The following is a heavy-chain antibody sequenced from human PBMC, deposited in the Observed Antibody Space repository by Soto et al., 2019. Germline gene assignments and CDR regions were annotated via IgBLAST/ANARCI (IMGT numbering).Heavy chain of an antibody. CDR3: ARDPGYSSGYN. D-gene: IGHD5-18*01. CDR2: INTGNGNT. Sequence: QVHLVQPGPGVKKPGASVRVSSKASGYTLTTYAMHWVRQAPEQRLEWMGWINTGNGNTKYSQKSRGRVTITRDTSASTAYTEMSSPRSQDTAVYYCARDPGYSSGYNWGQGTLVTVSS. CDR1: GYTLTTYA. V-gene: IGHV1-3*04. J-gene: IGHJ4*02.